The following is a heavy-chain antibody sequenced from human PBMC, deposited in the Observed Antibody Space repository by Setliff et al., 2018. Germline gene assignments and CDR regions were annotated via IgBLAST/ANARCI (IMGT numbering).Heavy chain of an antibody. CDR2: IFSDGTT. Sequence: NPSETLSLTCSVSGDSINNFYWNWIRQSPGTGLEWIGYIFSDGTTYYNPSLKSRVAMSVDTSKKQFPLSLSAVTAADTAKYYCARAPLDYSSRAFDFWGQGTMVTVSS. D-gene: IGHD2-15*01. CDR3: ARAPLDYSSRAFDF. J-gene: IGHJ3*01. V-gene: IGHV4-59*01. CDR1: GDSINNFY.